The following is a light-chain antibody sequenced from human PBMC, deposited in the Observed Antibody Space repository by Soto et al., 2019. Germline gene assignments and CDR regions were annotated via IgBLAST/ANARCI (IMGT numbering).Light chain of an antibody. CDR1: SSDVGGYNY. Sequence: QSALTQPASVSGSPGQSLTISCTGTSSDVGGYNYVSWYQQHPGKAPKLMIYEVSNRPSGISNRFSGSKSGNTASLTISGLQAEDEADYYCSSYTISSTLVVFGGGTQLTVL. V-gene: IGLV2-14*01. CDR2: EVS. J-gene: IGLJ2*01. CDR3: SSYTISSTLVV.